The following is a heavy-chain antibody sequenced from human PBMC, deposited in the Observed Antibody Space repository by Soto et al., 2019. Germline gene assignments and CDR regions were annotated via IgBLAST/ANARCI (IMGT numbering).Heavy chain of an antibody. V-gene: IGHV4-31*03. CDR3: AREGDYGDYGSAY. CDR2: IYCHGST. CDR1: GGSISSGAYY. D-gene: IGHD4-17*01. J-gene: IGHJ4*02. Sequence: SLACTVSGGSISSGAYYWSWIRQHPGKGLQWIGYIYCHGSTYYNPSLKNRVTISLDTSKHQFSMKLYSVTAANTAVYYRAREGDYGDYGSAYWGQGTLVTVSS.